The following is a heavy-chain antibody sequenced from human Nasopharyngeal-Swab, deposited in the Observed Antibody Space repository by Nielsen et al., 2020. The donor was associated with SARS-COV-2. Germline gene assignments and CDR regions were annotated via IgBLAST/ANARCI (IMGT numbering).Heavy chain of an antibody. CDR2: ISWNSGSI. J-gene: IGHJ4*02. D-gene: IGHD5-18*01. Sequence: SLKISCAASGFTFDDYAMHWVRQAPGKDLEWVSGISWNSGSIGYADSVKGRFTISRDNAKNSLYLQMNSLRAEDTALYYCAKARISGYSFIPFDYWGQGTLVTVSS. CDR1: GFTFDDYA. CDR3: AKARISGYSFIPFDY. V-gene: IGHV3-9*01.